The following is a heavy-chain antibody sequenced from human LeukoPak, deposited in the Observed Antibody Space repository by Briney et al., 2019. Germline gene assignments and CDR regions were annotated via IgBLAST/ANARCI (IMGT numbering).Heavy chain of an antibody. V-gene: IGHV3-21*01. Sequence: GGSLRLSCAASGFTFSSYSMNWVRQAPGKGLEWVSSISSSSSYIYYADSVKGRFTISRDNAKNSLYLQMNSLRAEDTAVYYCARDGKSGLWFGEPDQNWFDHWGQGTLVTVLS. CDR3: ARDGKSGLWFGEPDQNWFDH. CDR2: ISSSSSYI. CDR1: GFTFSSYS. D-gene: IGHD3-10*01. J-gene: IGHJ5*02.